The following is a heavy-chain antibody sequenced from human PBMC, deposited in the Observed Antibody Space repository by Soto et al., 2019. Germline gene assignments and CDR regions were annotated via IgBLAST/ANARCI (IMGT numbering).Heavy chain of an antibody. CDR2: IYYSGST. CDR3: ARHLGEGYFDY. CDR1: GDSISSSTYF. Sequence: QLQLQESGPGLVKPSETLSLTCTVSGDSISSSTYFWGWVRQPPGKGLEWIGSIYYSGSTYYNPPLRPRVTLTVDTPKNHFSLKVSSVTAADTAVYYCARHLGEGYFDYWGQGTLVTVSS. J-gene: IGHJ4*02. V-gene: IGHV4-39*01.